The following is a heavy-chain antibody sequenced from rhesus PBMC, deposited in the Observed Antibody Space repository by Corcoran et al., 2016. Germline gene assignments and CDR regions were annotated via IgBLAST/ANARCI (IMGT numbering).Heavy chain of an antibody. Sequence: QVQLQQWGEGLVKPSETLSLTCAVYGGSISSNYWSWTRQPPGKGLEWIGRFRGRGYTDYRPPLKSRGTISAGTSKSQFSLKLRSGTGADAAVYCCAREEGSRWSGYFEFWGPGALVTVSS. V-gene: IGHV4-160*01. J-gene: IGHJ1*01. CDR1: GGSISSNY. CDR3: AREEGSRWSGYFEF. D-gene: IGHD6-13*01. CDR2: FRGRGYT.